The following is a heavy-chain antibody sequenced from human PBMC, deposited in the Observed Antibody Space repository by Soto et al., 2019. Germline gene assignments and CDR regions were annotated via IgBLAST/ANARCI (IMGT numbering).Heavy chain of an antibody. CDR3: ARARRHIVATWPIYYYYYMDV. Sequence: GGSLRLSCAASGFTFSSYDMHWVRQATGKGLEWVSAIGTAGDTYYPGSVKGRFTISRENAKNSLYLQMNSLRAGDTAVYYCARARRHIVATWPIYYYYYMDVWGKGTTVTVSS. D-gene: IGHD5-12*01. CDR2: IGTAGDT. J-gene: IGHJ6*03. V-gene: IGHV3-13*01. CDR1: GFTFSSYD.